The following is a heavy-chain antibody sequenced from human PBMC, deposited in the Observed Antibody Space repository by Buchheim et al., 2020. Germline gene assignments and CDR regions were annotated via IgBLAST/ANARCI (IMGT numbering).Heavy chain of an antibody. CDR1: GFTLSSYG. J-gene: IGHJ4*02. Sequence: QVQLVESGGGVVQPGRSLRLSCVASGFTLSSYGMHWVRQAPGKGLEWVAFIRSDGTDIYYADSVKGRFTISRDNPKHTLYLQMNSLRPEETAVYYCASIPGYSTGWSYFDDWGQGTL. V-gene: IGHV3-30*02. CDR3: ASIPGYSTGWSYFDD. D-gene: IGHD6-19*01. CDR2: IRSDGTDI.